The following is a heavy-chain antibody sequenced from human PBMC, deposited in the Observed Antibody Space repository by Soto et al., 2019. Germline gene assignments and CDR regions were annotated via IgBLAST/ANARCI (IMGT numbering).Heavy chain of an antibody. CDR1: GLTFNRYW. V-gene: IGHV3-74*01. CDR3: AREFCSGGNCYTYYFDP. J-gene: IGHJ5*02. Sequence: GGSLRLSCAASGLTFNRYWMHWVRHAPGKGLVWVSHINTDGSNTNYADSVKGRFTISRDHAKSTLFLQMNSLRDEDTAVYYCAREFCSGGNCYTYYFDPWGQGIPVTVSS. CDR2: INTDGSNT. D-gene: IGHD2-15*01.